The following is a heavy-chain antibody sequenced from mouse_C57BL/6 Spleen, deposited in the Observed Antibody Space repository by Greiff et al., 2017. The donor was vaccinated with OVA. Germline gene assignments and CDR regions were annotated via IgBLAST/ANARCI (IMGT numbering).Heavy chain of an antibody. D-gene: IGHD1-1*01. CDR2: IWGDGST. Sequence: VKLVESGPGLVAPSQRLSITCTVSGFSFTSYGVSWVRQPPGKGLEWLGVIWGDGSTNYHSALISRLSISKDNSKSQVFLKLNSLQTDDTATYYCAKPGGSSPVFDVWGTGTTVTVSS. CDR3: AKPGGSSPVFDV. V-gene: IGHV2-3*01. J-gene: IGHJ1*03. CDR1: GFSFTSYG.